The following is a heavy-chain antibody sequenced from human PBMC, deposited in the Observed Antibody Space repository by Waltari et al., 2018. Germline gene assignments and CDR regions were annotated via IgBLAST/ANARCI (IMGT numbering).Heavy chain of an antibody. CDR1: GYSISSGYH. CDR2: IYFSGST. D-gene: IGHD3-22*01. V-gene: IGHV4-38-2*02. J-gene: IGHJ4*02. Sequence: QVQLQESGPGLVKPSESLYLTCTVSGYSISSGYHWGWIRQPPGKGLEWIGSIYFSGSTYYNPSLKSRVTISVDTSKNQFSLKLSSVTAADTAVYYCARDPGYYDTSGYPAYFDYWGQGTLVTVSS. CDR3: ARDPGYYDTSGYPAYFDY.